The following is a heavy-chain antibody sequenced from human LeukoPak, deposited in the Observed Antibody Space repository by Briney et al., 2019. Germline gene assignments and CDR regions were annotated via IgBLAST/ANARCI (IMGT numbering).Heavy chain of an antibody. J-gene: IGHJ3*02. V-gene: IGHV3-7*01. CDR2: IKQDGSVI. CDR3: AGDEGWTFDI. CDR1: GFSFSTHW. Sequence: GGSLRLSCAASGFSFSTHWMSWFRQAPGKGLEWVALIKQDGSVIHYVDSVKGRFTISRDNAKNSLSLQLNSLSADDTAVYYCAGDEGWTFDIWGQGTKVTVSS. D-gene: IGHD5-24*01.